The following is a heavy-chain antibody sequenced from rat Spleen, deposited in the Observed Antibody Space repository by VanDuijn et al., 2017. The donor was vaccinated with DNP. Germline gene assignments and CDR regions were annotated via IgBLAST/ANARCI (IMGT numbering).Heavy chain of an antibody. Sequence: EVQLVESGGGLVQPGRSLRLSCAASGFTFSDFGMAWVRQTPSKGLEWVATISASGSNTYYRDSVKGRFTFSRDNAENTLYLQMDSLRSEDTATYYCTTFEGRNAWGQGTSVTVSS. D-gene: IGHD1-11*01. V-gene: IGHV5S13*01. CDR3: TTFEGRNA. J-gene: IGHJ4*01. CDR2: ISASGSNT. CDR1: GFTFSDFG.